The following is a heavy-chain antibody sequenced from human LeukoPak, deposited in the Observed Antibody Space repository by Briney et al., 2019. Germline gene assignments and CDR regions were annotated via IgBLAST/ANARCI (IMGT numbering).Heavy chain of an antibody. CDR3: ARDLYYYDSRGLLDY. J-gene: IGHJ4*02. CDR2: ISSTSGTI. Sequence: QTGGSLRLSCAASGFTFSSYNMNWVRQAPGKGLEWVSFISSTSGTIYYADSVKGRFTISRDNAKNSLYLQMNSLRAEDTAVYYCARDLYYYDSRGLLDYWGQGTLVTVSS. CDR1: GFTFSSYN. D-gene: IGHD3-22*01. V-gene: IGHV3-48*04.